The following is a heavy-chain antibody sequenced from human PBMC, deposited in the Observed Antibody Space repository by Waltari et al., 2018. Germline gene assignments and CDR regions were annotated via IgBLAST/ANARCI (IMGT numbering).Heavy chain of an antibody. D-gene: IGHD2-15*01. V-gene: IGHV3-23*01. CDR2: LSHDGDTT. CDR3: APLGYCSDGTCYSTDY. Sequence: EVQLSESGGGLVQTGGSLRLSCAASGFTFSNYVILWVRQAPGKGLEWVSSLSHDGDTTYYADSVKGRFSTFRDNSRNTLYLQMNSLRAEDTAVYYCAPLGYCSDGTCYSTDYWGQGTLVTVSS. CDR1: GFTFSNYV. J-gene: IGHJ4*02.